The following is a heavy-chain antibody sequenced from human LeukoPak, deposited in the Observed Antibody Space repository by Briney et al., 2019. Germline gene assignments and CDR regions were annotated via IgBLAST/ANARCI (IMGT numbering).Heavy chain of an antibody. CDR1: GGSISSYY. J-gene: IGHJ4*02. D-gene: IGHD3-22*01. CDR2: IFYSGST. Sequence: SETLSLTCTVSGGSISSYYWSWIRQPPGKGLEWIGYIFYSGSTNYNPSLKSRVTISVDTSKNQFSLKLSSVTAADTAVYYCARDDSSGYLDYWGQGTLVTVSS. CDR3: ARDDSSGYLDY. V-gene: IGHV4-59*01.